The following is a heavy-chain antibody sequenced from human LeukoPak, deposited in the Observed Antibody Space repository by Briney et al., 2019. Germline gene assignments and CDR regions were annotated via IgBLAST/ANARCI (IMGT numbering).Heavy chain of an antibody. V-gene: IGHV1-8*01. CDR1: KDTFTIYD. D-gene: IGHD1-26*01. J-gene: IGHJ4*02. CDR3: ARSTMGARRTYDY. Sequence: ASVKVSCKASKDTFTIYDVNWVRQATGLGLEWMGWMNPNSGNTGYAQKFQGRVTMTMNSSISTAYMELSSLTSEDTAVYYCARSTMGARRTYDYWGQGTPVTVSS. CDR2: MNPNSGNT.